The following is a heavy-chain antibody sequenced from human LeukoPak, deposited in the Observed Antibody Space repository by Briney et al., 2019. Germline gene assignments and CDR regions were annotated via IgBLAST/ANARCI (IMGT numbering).Heavy chain of an antibody. CDR2: INPDTGGV. J-gene: IGHJ3*02. D-gene: IGHD5-24*01. CDR1: GYTFTDYY. V-gene: IGHV1-2*02. CDR3: ARIRDGYNDAHDI. Sequence: ASVTVSCKASGYTFTDYYMHWVRQAPGQGLEWMGWINPDTGGVKYARNFQGRVTMTRDTSASTVYMELSSLRSEDTAIYYCARIRDGYNDAHDIWGQGTVVTVPS.